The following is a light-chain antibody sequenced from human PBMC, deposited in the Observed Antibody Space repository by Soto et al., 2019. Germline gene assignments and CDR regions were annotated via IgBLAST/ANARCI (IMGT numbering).Light chain of an antibody. V-gene: IGKV3-11*01. CDR3: QQRSNWPLT. CDR1: QGIGRY. J-gene: IGKJ3*01. CDR2: DAS. Sequence: EIVLTQSPGTLSLSPGESATLSCSASQGIGRYLAWFQQKPGQAPRLLIYDASTRATGIPARFSGSGSGTDFTLTISSLEPEDFAVYYGQQRSNWPLTFGPGTKVEIK.